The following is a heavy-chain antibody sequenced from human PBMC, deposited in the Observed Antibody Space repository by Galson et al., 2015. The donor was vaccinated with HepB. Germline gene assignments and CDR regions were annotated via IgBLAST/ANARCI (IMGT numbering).Heavy chain of an antibody. CDR3: AKVGSSSGWSGLDY. V-gene: IGHV3-30*18. CDR2: ISYDGSNK. Sequence: SLRLSCAASGFTFSSYGMHWVRQAPGKGLEWVAVISYDGSNKYYADSVKGRFTISRDNSKNTLYLQMNSLRAEDTAVYYCAKVGSSSGWSGLDYWGQGTLVTVSS. CDR1: GFTFSSYG. D-gene: IGHD6-19*01. J-gene: IGHJ4*02.